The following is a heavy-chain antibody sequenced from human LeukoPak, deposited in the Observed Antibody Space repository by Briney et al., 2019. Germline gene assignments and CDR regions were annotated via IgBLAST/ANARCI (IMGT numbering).Heavy chain of an antibody. CDR3: AKDSVCSGGSCYSNYYGMDV. CDR1: GVTFSSYA. Sequence: PGGSLRLSCAASGVTFSSYAMHWVRQAPGKGLEWVAVISYDGSNKYYADSVKGRFTISRDNSKNTLYLQMNSLRAEDTAVYYCAKDSVCSGGSCYSNYYGMDVWGKGTTVTVSS. J-gene: IGHJ6*04. CDR2: ISYDGSNK. D-gene: IGHD2-15*01. V-gene: IGHV3-30*18.